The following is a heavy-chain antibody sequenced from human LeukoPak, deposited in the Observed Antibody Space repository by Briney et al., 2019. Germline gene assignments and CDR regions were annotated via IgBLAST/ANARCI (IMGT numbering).Heavy chain of an antibody. Sequence: GGSLRLSCAASGFTFSSYSMNWVRQAPGKGLEWVSSISSSSSYIYYADSVKGRFTISRDNAKNSLYLQTNSLRAEDTAVYYCARVEGQWLAYYFDYWGQGTLVTVSS. J-gene: IGHJ4*02. D-gene: IGHD6-19*01. CDR1: GFTFSSYS. CDR2: ISSSSSYI. V-gene: IGHV3-21*01. CDR3: ARVEGQWLAYYFDY.